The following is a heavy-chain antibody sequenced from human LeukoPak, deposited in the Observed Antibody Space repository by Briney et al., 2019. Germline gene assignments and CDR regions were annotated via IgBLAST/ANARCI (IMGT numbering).Heavy chain of an antibody. J-gene: IGHJ4*02. CDR3: ARSSLLLEQEPSFDY. Sequence: SETLSLTCTVSGGSISSYYWSWIRQPPGKGLEWIGYIYYSGSTNYNPSLKSRVTISVDTSKNQFSLKLSSVTAADTAVYYCARSSLLLEQEPSFDYWGQGTLVTVSS. V-gene: IGHV4-59*01. CDR1: GGSISSYY. D-gene: IGHD1/OR15-1a*01. CDR2: IYYSGST.